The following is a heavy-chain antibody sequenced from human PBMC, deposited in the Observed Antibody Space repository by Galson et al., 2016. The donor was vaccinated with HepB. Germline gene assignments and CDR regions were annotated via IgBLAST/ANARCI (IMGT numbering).Heavy chain of an antibody. CDR1: GFTFSDYY. CDR2: ISSSSTTI. D-gene: IGHD6-19*01. CDR3: TTDHSGNAVGY. V-gene: IGHV3-11*01. Sequence: SLRLSCAASGFTFSDYYMSWIRQAPGKGLEWVSYISSSSTTILYADSVKGRFTVSRDNAKNSPYLQMNSLRAADTAVYYCTTDHSGNAVGYWGQGTLVTVSS. J-gene: IGHJ4*02.